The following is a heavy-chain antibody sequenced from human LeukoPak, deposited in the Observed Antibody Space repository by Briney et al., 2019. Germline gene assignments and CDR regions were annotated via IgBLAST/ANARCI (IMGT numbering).Heavy chain of an antibody. Sequence: VASLKVSCKASGYTFTSYDINWVRQATGQGLEWMGWMNPNSGNTGYAQKFQGRVTITRNTSISTAYMELSSLRSEDTAVYYCARGALEWLLSYYYYYYMDVWGKGTTVTVSS. CDR1: GYTFTSYD. V-gene: IGHV1-8*03. CDR3: ARGALEWLLSYYYYYYMDV. D-gene: IGHD3-3*01. J-gene: IGHJ6*03. CDR2: MNPNSGNT.